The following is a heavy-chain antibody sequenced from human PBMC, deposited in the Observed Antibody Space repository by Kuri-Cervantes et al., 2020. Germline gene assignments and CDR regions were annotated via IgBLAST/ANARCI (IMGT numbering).Heavy chain of an antibody. V-gene: IGHV4-59*12. CDR2: IYYSGNT. J-gene: IGHJ4*02. Sequence: SETLSLTCTVSGGSISSYYWSWIRQPPGKGLEWIGYIYYSGNTDYNPSLKSRVTISVDTSKNQFSLKLSSVTAADTAVYYCAGGARRQATKFDYWGQGTLVTVSS. CDR3: AGGARRQATKFDY. CDR1: GGSISSYY. D-gene: IGHD5-24*01.